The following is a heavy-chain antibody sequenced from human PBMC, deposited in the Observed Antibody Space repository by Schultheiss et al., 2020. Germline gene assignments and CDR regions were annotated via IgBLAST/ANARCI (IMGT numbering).Heavy chain of an antibody. Sequence: SVKVSCKASGGTFSSYAITWVRQAPGQGLEWMGGIIPIFGTANYAQKFQGRVTITADESTSTAYMELSSLRSEDTAVYYCARNSNTWYGESSDAFDIWGQGTRVTVSS. CDR2: IIPIFGTA. J-gene: IGHJ3*02. CDR3: ARNSNTWYGESSDAFDI. CDR1: GGTFSSYA. D-gene: IGHD6-13*01. V-gene: IGHV1-69*13.